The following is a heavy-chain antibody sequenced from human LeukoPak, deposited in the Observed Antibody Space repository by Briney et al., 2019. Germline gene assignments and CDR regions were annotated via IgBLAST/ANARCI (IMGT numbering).Heavy chain of an antibody. Sequence: PSETLSLTCTVSGGSISSYYWSWIRQPPGKGLEWIGYIYYSGSTNYNPSLKSRVTMSTDPSKNQFSLKLSSVTAADTAIYYCARRRWLVYGPNWYFDLWGRGTLVTVSS. CDR3: ARRRWLVYGPNWYFDL. CDR1: GGSISSYY. V-gene: IGHV4-59*12. D-gene: IGHD6-19*01. CDR2: IYYSGST. J-gene: IGHJ2*01.